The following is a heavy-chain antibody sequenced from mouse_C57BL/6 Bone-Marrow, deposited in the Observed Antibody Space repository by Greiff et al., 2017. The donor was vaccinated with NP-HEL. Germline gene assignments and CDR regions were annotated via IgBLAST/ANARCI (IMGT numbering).Heavy chain of an antibody. D-gene: IGHD2-3*01. V-gene: IGHV15-2*01. CDR1: DSEVFPIAY. CDR2: ILPSIGRT. J-gene: IGHJ1*01. CDR3: VKGGWLLWYFAV. Sequence: VQLQQSGSELRSPGSSVKLSCKDFDSEVFPIAYMSWVRQKPGHGFEWIGGILPSIGRTIYGEKFEDKATLDADTLCNTAYLELNSLTSEDSAIYSCVKGGWLLWYFAVWGAGTTLTVSS.